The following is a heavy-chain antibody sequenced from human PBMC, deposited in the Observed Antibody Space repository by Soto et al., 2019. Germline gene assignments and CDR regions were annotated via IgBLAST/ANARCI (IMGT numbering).Heavy chain of an antibody. V-gene: IGHV3-15*07. CDR1: GFTFSNAW. J-gene: IGHJ4*02. D-gene: IGHD3-22*01. CDR2: IKSKTDGGTT. CDR3: TTDLAMIGVVTIDY. Sequence: EVQLVESGGGLVKPGGSLRLSCAASGFTFSNAWMNWVRQAPGKGLEWVGRIKSKTDGGTTDYAAPVKGRFTISRDDSKNTLYLQMNSLKTEDPAVYYCTTDLAMIGVVTIDYWGQGTLVTVSS.